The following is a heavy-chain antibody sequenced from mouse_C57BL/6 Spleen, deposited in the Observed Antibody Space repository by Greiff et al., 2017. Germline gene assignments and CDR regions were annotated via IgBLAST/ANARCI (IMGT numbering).Heavy chain of an antibody. D-gene: IGHD1-1*01. CDR1: GYAFSSSW. Sequence: QVQLQQSGPELVKPGASVKISCKASGYAFSSSWMNWVKQRPGKGLEWIGRIYPGDGDTNYNGKFKGKATLTADNSSSTAYMQLSSLTSEDSAVYYCARHYGSSFDYWGQGTTLTVSS. CDR3: ARHYGSSFDY. V-gene: IGHV1-82*01. CDR2: IYPGDGDT. J-gene: IGHJ2*01.